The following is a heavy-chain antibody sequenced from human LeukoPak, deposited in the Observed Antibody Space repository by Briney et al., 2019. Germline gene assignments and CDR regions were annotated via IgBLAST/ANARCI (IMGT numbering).Heavy chain of an antibody. CDR1: GVTFSNYG. J-gene: IGHJ4*02. Sequence: GGSLRLSCAVSGVTFSNYGMTWVRQAPGKGLEWVADISHPSSTTYSADSIKGRFTISGDNSKNMLYLHMNSLRGEDTAVYYCAKECATSTGREIDCWGQGTLVTVSS. V-gene: IGHV3-30*18. CDR2: ISHPSSTT. D-gene: IGHD2-8*02. CDR3: AKECATSTGREIDC.